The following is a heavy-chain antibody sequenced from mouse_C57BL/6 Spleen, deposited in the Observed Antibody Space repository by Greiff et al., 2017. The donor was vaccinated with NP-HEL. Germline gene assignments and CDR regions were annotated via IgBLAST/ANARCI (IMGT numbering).Heavy chain of an antibody. CDR3: ARGGNWSYYAMDY. J-gene: IGHJ4*01. CDR1: GYTFTDYN. Sequence: EVQLQQSGPELVKPGASVKMSCKASGYTFTDYNMHWVKQSHGKSLEWIGYINPNNGGTSYNQKFKGKATLTVNKSSSTAYMELRSLTSEDSAVYYCARGGNWSYYAMDYWGQGTSVTVSS. V-gene: IGHV1-22*01. CDR2: INPNNGGT. D-gene: IGHD2-1*01.